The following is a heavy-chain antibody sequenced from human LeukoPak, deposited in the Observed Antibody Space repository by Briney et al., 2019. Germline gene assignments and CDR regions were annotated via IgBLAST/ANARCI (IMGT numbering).Heavy chain of an antibody. D-gene: IGHD3-22*01. J-gene: IGHJ3*02. CDR3: AKDPLLTMIVVGSPNDAFDI. CDR2: ISGSGGST. Sequence: GSLRLSCAASGFTFSSYAMSWVRQAPGKGLEWVSAISGSGGSTYYADSVKGRFTISRDNSKNTLYLQMNSLRAEDTAVYYCAKDPLLTMIVVGSPNDAFDIWGQGTMVTVSS. CDR1: GFTFSSYA. V-gene: IGHV3-23*01.